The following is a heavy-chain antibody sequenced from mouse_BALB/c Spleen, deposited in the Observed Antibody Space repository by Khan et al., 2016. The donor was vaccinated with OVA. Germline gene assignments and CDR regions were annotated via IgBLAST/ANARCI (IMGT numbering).Heavy chain of an antibody. Sequence: EVQLVESGPGLVKPSQSLSLTCTVTGYSITSGYAWNWIRQFPGNKLEWMGYISYSGVTTYNPSLKSRISITRDKSKNQFFLQFNSVTTEDTATDYCARGNYYGYYFDYWGQGTTLTVSS. V-gene: IGHV3-2*02. CDR2: ISYSGVT. CDR1: GYSITSGYA. J-gene: IGHJ2*01. CDR3: ARGNYYGYYFDY. D-gene: IGHD1-1*01.